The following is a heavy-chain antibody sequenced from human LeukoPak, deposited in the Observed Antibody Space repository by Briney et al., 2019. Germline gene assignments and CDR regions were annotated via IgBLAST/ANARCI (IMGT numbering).Heavy chain of an antibody. D-gene: IGHD2-21*01. CDR3: ARGRALFD. CDR1: GGSNSRISYY. CDR2: INHSGST. V-gene: IGHV4-39*07. Sequence: SETLSLTCTVSGGSNSRISYYWGWIRQPPGKGLEWIGEINHSGSTNYNPSLKSRVTISVDTSKNQFSLKLSSVTAADTAVYYCARGRALFDWGQGTLVTVSS. J-gene: IGHJ4*02.